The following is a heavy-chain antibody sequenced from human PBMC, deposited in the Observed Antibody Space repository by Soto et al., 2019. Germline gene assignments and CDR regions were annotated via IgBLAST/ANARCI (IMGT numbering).Heavy chain of an antibody. V-gene: IGHV2-5*02. CDR3: ADRVLRTVFGLVTTTAIYFDF. D-gene: IGHD3-3*01. CDR2: IYWDDDK. CDR1: GFSLTTSGVG. J-gene: IGHJ4*02. Sequence: QITLNESGPTVVRPTETLTLTCRFSGFSLTTSGVGVGWIRQSPGKAPEWLALIYWDDDKRYSASLKSRLTITKDTSKNQVVLTVSDLDPTDTATYYCADRVLRTVFGLVTTTAIYFDFWGQGTPVAVS.